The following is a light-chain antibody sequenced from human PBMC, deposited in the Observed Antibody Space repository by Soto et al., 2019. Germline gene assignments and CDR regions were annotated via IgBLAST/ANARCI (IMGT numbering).Light chain of an antibody. CDR2: DAS. Sequence: IQLTRCPPFLYATIGDSVALPFRASEDITNYLAWYQQKAGKAPKLLIYDASNLEAGVPSRFRGSGSGTDFTFTISRLQPEDIATYYCQQYENLPTFGQGTRME. V-gene: IGKV1-33*01. J-gene: IGKJ5*01. CDR3: QQYENLPT. CDR1: EDITNY.